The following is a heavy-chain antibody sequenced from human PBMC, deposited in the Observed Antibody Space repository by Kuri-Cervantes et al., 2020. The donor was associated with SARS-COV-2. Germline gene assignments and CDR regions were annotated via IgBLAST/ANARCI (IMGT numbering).Heavy chain of an antibody. CDR2: ISYDGSNK. D-gene: IGHD3-3*01. V-gene: IGHV3-30*03. J-gene: IGHJ6*02. Sequence: GESLKISCAASGFTFSSYGMHWVRQAPGKGLEWVAVISYDGSNKYYADSVKGRFTISRDNSKNTVYLQMNSLRAEDTAVYCCASDQQYYDFWSGLTNYYYYGMDDWGQGTTVTVSS. CDR1: GFTFSSYG. CDR3: ASDQQYYDFWSGLTNYYYYGMDD.